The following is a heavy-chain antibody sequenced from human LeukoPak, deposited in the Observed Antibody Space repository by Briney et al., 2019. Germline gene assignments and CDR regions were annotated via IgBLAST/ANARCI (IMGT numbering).Heavy chain of an antibody. CDR1: GGSFSGYY. CDR3: ARVQLAVAGKPFDY. V-gene: IGHV4-34*01. D-gene: IGHD6-19*01. Sequence: SETLSLTCAVYGGSFSGYYWSWIRQPPGKGLEWIGEINHSGSTNYNPSLKSRVTISVGTSKNQFSLKLSSVTAADTAVYYCARVQLAVAGKPFDYWGQGTLVTVSS. J-gene: IGHJ4*02. CDR2: INHSGST.